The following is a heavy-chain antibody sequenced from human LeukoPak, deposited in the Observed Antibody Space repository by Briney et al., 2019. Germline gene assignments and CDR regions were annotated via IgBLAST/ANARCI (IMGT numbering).Heavy chain of an antibody. CDR1: GFIFSDYY. CDR3: ARDSGYSYADDY. Sequence: GGSLRLSCAASGFIFSDYYMAWMRQAPGKGLEWVSYITYNSGTIFYADSVKGRFTISRDNAKDSLYLQMSSLRDEDTAVYYCARDSGYSYADDYWGQGTLVTVSS. V-gene: IGHV3-11*01. D-gene: IGHD5-18*01. CDR2: ITYNSGTI. J-gene: IGHJ4*02.